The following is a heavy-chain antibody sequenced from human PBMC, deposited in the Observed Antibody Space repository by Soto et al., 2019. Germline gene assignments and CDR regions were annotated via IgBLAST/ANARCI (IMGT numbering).Heavy chain of an antibody. V-gene: IGHV5-51*01. Sequence: XESLKISCKGSGFTVTSYWIAWVRQMPGKGLEWMGIIYPGDSDSSYSPSFQGQVTISADKSINTAYLHWSSLKASDTAIYYCAKHEGYCSTTTCSNFDYWGQGTLVTVSS. CDR1: GFTVTSYW. CDR2: IYPGDSDS. D-gene: IGHD2-2*01. J-gene: IGHJ4*02. CDR3: AKHEGYCSTTTCSNFDY.